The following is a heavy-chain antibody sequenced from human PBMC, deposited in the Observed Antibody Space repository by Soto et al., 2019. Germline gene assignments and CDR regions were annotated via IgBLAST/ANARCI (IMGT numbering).Heavy chain of an antibody. D-gene: IGHD3-10*01. V-gene: IGHV4-39*01. J-gene: IGHJ3*02. Sequence: SETLSLTYIVSVGSISSSSYYWGWIRQPPGKGLEWIGSIYYSGSTYYNPSLKSRVTISVDTSKNQFSLKLSSVTAADTAVYYCAKGGSGSYSNAFDIWGQGTMVTVSS. CDR1: VGSISSSSYY. CDR2: IYYSGST. CDR3: AKGGSGSYSNAFDI.